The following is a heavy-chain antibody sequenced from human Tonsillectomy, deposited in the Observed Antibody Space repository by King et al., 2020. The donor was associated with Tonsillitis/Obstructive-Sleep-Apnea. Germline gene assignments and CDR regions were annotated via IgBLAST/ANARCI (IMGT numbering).Heavy chain of an antibody. CDR3: AKDHYDFWSGYYTGDNY. J-gene: IGHJ4*02. V-gene: IGHV3-23*04. Sequence: QLVQSGGGLVQPGGSLRLSCAASGFTFSSYAMSWVRQAPGKGLEWVSAISGTDGGTYYADSVKGRFTISRENSKNTLYLQMKSLRAEDTAIYYCAKDHYDFWSGYYTGDNYWGQGTLVTVSS. D-gene: IGHD3-3*01. CDR2: ISGTDGGT. CDR1: GFTFSSYA.